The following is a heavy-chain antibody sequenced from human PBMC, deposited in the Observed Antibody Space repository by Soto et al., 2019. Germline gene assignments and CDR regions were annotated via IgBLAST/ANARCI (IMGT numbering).Heavy chain of an antibody. CDR2: IYHSGNT. CDR3: ARDYDALLYYYGMDV. V-gene: IGHV4-31*03. Sequence: PSETLSLTCTVSGGSISSGGYYWSWIRQHPRKGLEWIGYIYHSGNTFYNPSLKSRVTISVDTSQNHFSLKLSSVTAADTAVYYCARDYDALLYYYGMDVWGQGTTVTVSS. D-gene: IGHD3-16*01. J-gene: IGHJ6*02. CDR1: GGSISSGGYY.